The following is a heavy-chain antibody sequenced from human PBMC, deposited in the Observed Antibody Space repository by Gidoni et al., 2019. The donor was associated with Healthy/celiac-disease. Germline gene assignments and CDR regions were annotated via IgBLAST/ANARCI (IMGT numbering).Heavy chain of an antibody. CDR1: GYTFTSYY. CDR3: ARVLAAAGELGDGMDV. J-gene: IGHJ6*02. Sequence: QVQLVQSGAEVKKPGASVKVSCKASGYTFTSYYMHWVRQAPGQGLEWMGIINPSGGSTSYAQKFQGRVTMTRDTSTSTVYMELSSLRSEDTAVYYCARVLAAAGELGDGMDVWGQGTTVTVSS. D-gene: IGHD6-13*01. CDR2: INPSGGST. V-gene: IGHV1-46*03.